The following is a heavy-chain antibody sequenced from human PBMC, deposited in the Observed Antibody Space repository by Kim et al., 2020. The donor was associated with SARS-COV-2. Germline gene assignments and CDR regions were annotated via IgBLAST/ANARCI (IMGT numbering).Heavy chain of an antibody. D-gene: IGHD2-21*02. Sequence: GGSLRLSCAASGFTFSSYAMHWVHQAPGKGLEWVAVISYDGSNKYYADSVKGRFTISRDNSKNTLYLQMNSLRAEDTAVYYCARDSMMTAANLFDYWGQGTLVTVSS. J-gene: IGHJ4*02. CDR3: ARDSMMTAANLFDY. CDR2: ISYDGSNK. CDR1: GFTFSSYA. V-gene: IGHV3-30-3*01.